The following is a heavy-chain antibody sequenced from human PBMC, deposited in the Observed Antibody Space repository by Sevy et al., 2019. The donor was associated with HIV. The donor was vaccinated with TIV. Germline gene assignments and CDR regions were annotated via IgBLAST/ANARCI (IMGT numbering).Heavy chain of an antibody. J-gene: IGHJ5*01. CDR1: GFTFSTYS. V-gene: IGHV3-21*01. CDR2: ISASGTNI. Sequence: GGSLRLSCAASGFTFSTYSMNWVRQAPGKGLEWVSSISASGTNIYYADSVKGRFTISRDNTNNSLYLQMNSLRAEDTAVYYCSRSLVLGWFDSWGQGILVTVSS. CDR3: SRSLVLGWFDS.